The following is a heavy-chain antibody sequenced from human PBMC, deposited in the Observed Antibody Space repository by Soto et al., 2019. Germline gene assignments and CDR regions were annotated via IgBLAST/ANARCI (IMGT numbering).Heavy chain of an antibody. CDR3: ARDYSSGWYGDGDF. CDR2: ISSTSSDI. Sequence: EVQLVESGGGLVKPGGSLRLSCAASGFSFSSYSMNWVRQAPGKGLEWVSSISSTSSDIYYADSVKGRFTISRDNAKKSMYLQMNSLRAEDTAVYYCARDYSSGWYGDGDFWGQGTLVTVS. V-gene: IGHV3-21*01. J-gene: IGHJ4*02. D-gene: IGHD6-19*01. CDR1: GFSFSSYS.